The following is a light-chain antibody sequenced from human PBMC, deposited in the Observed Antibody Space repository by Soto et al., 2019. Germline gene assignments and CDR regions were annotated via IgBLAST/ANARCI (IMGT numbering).Light chain of an antibody. CDR3: VSYTNPGTYV. J-gene: IGLJ1*01. V-gene: IGLV2-14*03. CDR1: SRDVTDSDS. Sequence: QSALTQPASVSGSPGQSVTISCAGASRDVTDSDSVSWYQHRPGEAPELKILDFTYRPSGVSVRFSGSLSADTASLTISGLQVEDEGDYYCVSYTNPGTYVFGPGTKVTVL. CDR2: DFT.